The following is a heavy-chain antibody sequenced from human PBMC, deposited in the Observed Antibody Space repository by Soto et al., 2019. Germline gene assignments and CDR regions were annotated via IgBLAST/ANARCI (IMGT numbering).Heavy chain of an antibody. CDR1: CGSISNAAYS. D-gene: IGHD5-18*01. CDR3: ARERGGYGLFDS. Sequence: SETLSLTCTVSCGSISNAAYSWSWIRQPPGKGLEWIGYIYPSGMPFYNPSLRSRVTISIDRSNDQFSLNLKSVTAADTAVYYCARERGGYGLFDSWGQGTLVTVSS. V-gene: IGHV4-30-2*01. J-gene: IGHJ4*02. CDR2: IYPSGMP.